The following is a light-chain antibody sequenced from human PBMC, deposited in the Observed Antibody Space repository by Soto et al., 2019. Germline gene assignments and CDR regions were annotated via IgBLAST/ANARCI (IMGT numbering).Light chain of an antibody. CDR2: SNS. CDR1: SSNIGSYT. J-gene: IGLJ1*01. Sequence: QSVLIQPPSASGTPGQRVTVSCSGGSSNIGSYTVNWYQQLPGADPKLLIYSNSQRPSGVPDRFSASKSGTSASLATSGHQSEEEAEYYCAAWDDSLNGYVFGPGTKLTVL. CDR3: AAWDDSLNGYV. V-gene: IGLV1-44*01.